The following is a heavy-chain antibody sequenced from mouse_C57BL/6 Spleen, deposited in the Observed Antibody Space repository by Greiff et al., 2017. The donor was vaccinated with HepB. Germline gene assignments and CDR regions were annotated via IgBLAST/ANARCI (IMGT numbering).Heavy chain of an antibody. D-gene: IGHD4-1*01. CDR2: IWSDGST. J-gene: IGHJ4*01. V-gene: IGHV2-6-1*01. CDR1: GFSLTSYG. Sequence: VQGVESGPGLVAPSQSLSITCTVSGFSLTSYGVHWVRQPPGKGLEWLVVIWSDGSTTYNSALKSRLSISKDNSKSQVFLKMNSLQTDDTAMYYCARHELFYYYAMDYWGQGTSVTVSS. CDR3: ARHELFYYYAMDY.